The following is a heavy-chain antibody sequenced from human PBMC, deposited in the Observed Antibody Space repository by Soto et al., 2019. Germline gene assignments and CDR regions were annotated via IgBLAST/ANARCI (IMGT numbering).Heavy chain of an antibody. D-gene: IGHD4-17*01. J-gene: IGHJ5*02. V-gene: IGHV3-23*01. CDR3: AKTDQGEVWYNWFDP. Sequence: EVQLLESGGGLVQPGGSLRLSCAASGFTFSNYDMSWVRQAPGKGLEWVSGISGSGGSTYYADSVKGRFTISRDNPKNTLYLQMNSLRAEDTAVYYCAKTDQGEVWYNWFDPWGQGTLVTVSS. CDR1: GFTFSNYD. CDR2: ISGSGGST.